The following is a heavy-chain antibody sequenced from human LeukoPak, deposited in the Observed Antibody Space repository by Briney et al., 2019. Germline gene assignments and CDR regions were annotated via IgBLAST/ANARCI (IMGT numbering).Heavy chain of an antibody. Sequence: SQTLSLTCTVSGGSLSSGSHYWSWIRQPAGKGLEWIGRIYTSGSTHYNPSLKSRVTISVDTSKNQFSLKLSSVTAADTAVYYCAREFGYAVTSLDYWGQGTLVTVSS. CDR3: AREFGYAVTSLDY. J-gene: IGHJ4*02. CDR2: IYTSGST. V-gene: IGHV4-61*02. D-gene: IGHD4-17*01. CDR1: GGSLSSGSHY.